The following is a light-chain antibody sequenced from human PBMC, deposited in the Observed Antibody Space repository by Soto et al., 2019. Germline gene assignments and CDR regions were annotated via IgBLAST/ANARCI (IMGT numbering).Light chain of an antibody. Sequence: EIVLTQSPGTLSLSPGERATLSCRASQSVSSSHLAWYQQKPGQAPRRLIYGASIRATGIPDRFSGSGSGTDFTLNISRLEPEDFAVYYCQQYGSSPPYTFGQGTKLEIK. CDR3: QQYGSSPPYT. V-gene: IGKV3-20*01. J-gene: IGKJ2*01. CDR1: QSVSSSH. CDR2: GAS.